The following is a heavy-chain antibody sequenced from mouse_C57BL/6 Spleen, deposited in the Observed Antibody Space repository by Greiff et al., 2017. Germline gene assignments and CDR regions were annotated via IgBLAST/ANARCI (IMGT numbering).Heavy chain of an antibody. CDR2: IYPGDGDT. CDR3: ARVSSGYVDAMDY. D-gene: IGHD3-2*02. Sequence: QVQLQQSGPELAKPGASVKISCKASGYAFSSSWMNWVKQRPGKGLEWIGRIYPGDGDTNYNGKFKGKATRTADKSSSTAYMQRSSLTSEDSAVYFGARVSSGYVDAMDYWGQGTSVTVSS. V-gene: IGHV1-82*01. J-gene: IGHJ4*01. CDR1: GYAFSSSW.